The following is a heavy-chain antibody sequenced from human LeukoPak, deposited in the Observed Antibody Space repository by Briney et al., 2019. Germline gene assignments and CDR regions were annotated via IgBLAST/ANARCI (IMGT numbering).Heavy chain of an antibody. CDR1: GFTFSSHS. CDR2: MWGDGSKK. Sequence: GGSLRLSCVVSGFTFSSHSMHWVRQAPGKGLEWVALMWGDGSKKYYADSVKGRFTISRDNSKNTLYLQMNSLRAEDTAVYYCARDLGYSSGHPFDYWGQGTLVTVSS. D-gene: IGHD6-19*01. V-gene: IGHV3-33*01. CDR3: ARDLGYSSGHPFDY. J-gene: IGHJ4*02.